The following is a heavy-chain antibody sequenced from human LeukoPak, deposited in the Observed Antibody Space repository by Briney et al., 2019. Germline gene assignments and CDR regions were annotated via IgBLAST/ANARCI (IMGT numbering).Heavy chain of an antibody. D-gene: IGHD2-15*01. CDR3: ASQWYYFDY. CDR2: IYHSGST. Sequence: ASETLSLTCAVSGYSISSGYYWGWIRQPPGKGLEWIGSIYHSGSTYYNPSLKSRVTISVDTSKNQFSLKLSSVTAADTAVYYCASQWYYFDYWGQGTLVTVSS. CDR1: GYSISSGYY. V-gene: IGHV4-38-2*01. J-gene: IGHJ4*02.